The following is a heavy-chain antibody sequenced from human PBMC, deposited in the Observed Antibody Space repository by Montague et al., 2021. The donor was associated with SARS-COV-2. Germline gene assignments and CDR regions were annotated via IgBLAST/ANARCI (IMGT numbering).Heavy chain of an antibody. CDR1: GGSITSSLYY. V-gene: IGHV4-39*07. CDR2: IHYSETT. J-gene: IGHJ4*02. D-gene: IGHD2-8*02. Sequence: SETLSLTCTVSGGSITSSLYYWGWIRQPPGKGLEWIGTIHYSETTSYNPSLKSRVTVSMDTSESQFSLKMTSVTAADTAVYYCARLESSWWFFDYWGQGTLVTVSS. CDR3: ARLESSWWFFDY.